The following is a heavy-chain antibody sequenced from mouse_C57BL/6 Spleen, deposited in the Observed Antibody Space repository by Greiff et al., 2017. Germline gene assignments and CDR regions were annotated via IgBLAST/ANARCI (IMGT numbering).Heavy chain of an antibody. V-gene: IGHV1-72*01. J-gene: IGHJ2*01. CDR3: GRGPGYEDYFDD. D-gene: IGHD2-2*01. CDR1: GYTFTSYW. CDR2: IDPSSGGT. Sequence: QVQLQQPGAELVKPGASVKLSCKASGYTFTSYWMHWVKQRPGRGLEWIGGIDPSSGGTNYNEKFKSKATLTVDKSSSTADMQLRSLTSEDSAVYYCGRGPGYEDYFDDWGPGTTLTVAS.